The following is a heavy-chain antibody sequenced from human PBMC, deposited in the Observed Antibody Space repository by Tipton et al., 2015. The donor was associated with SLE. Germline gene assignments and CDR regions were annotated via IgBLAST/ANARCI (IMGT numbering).Heavy chain of an antibody. CDR3: AKGRIAAAGYYFDY. V-gene: IGHV3-30*02. CDR2: IRYDGSNK. J-gene: IGHJ4*02. Sequence: SLRLPCAASGFTFSSYGMHWVRQAPGKGLEWVAFIRYDGSNKYYADSVKGRFTISRDNSKNTLYLQMNSLRAEDTAVYYCAKGRIAAAGYYFDYWGQGTLVTVSS. CDR1: GFTFSSYG. D-gene: IGHD6-13*01.